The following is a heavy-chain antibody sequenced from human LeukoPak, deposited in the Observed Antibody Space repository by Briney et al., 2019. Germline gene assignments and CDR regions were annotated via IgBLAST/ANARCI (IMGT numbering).Heavy chain of an antibody. CDR3: ARENSSSPTGLYYYYYMDV. J-gene: IGHJ6*03. D-gene: IGHD6-6*01. V-gene: IGHV3-7*01. CDR1: GFTFSSYW. Sequence: GGSLRLSCAASGFTFSSYWMSWVRQAPGKGLGWVANIKQDGSEKYYVGSVKGRFTISRDNAKNSLYLQMNSLRAEDTAVYYCARENSSSPTGLYYYYYMDVWGKGTTVTVSS. CDR2: IKQDGSEK.